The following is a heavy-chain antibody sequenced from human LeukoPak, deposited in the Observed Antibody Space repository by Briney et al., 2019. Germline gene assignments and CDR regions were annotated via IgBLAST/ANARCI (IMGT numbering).Heavy chain of an antibody. J-gene: IGHJ4*02. CDR2: INEDGSEK. D-gene: IGHD4-23*01. CDR3: ARDYGGRLGSFDY. CDR1: GFTFSTYW. Sequence: GGSLRLSCAASGFTFSTYWMSWVRQLPGKGLQWVANINEDGSEKDYVDSVKGRFTISRDNAKNSLYLQMDSLRAEDTAVYYCARDYGGRLGSFDYWGQGTLVTVSS. V-gene: IGHV3-7*01.